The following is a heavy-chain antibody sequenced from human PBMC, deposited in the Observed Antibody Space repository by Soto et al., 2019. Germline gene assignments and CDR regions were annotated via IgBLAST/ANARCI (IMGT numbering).Heavy chain of an antibody. CDR3: ARLTDY. D-gene: IGHD7-27*01. Sequence: EVQLVESGGGLVQPGGSLTLSCAASGFTFSSSWMHCVRQAPGKGLVWVSEITSDGSTTNYADSVKGRFTISRDNAKNTLYLQMNSLRAEDTAVYYCARLTDYWGQGTLVTVSS. V-gene: IGHV3-74*01. CDR1: GFTFSSSW. J-gene: IGHJ4*02. CDR2: ITSDGSTT.